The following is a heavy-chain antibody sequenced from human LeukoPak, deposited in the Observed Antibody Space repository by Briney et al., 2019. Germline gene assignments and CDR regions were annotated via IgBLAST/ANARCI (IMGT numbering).Heavy chain of an antibody. D-gene: IGHD7-27*01. CDR2: IKKDGSEE. Sequence: GGSLRLSCAASGFTFSDYWMTWVRQAPGKGPEWVANIKKDGSEEHYVDSVKGRFTVSRDNTQNSLFLQMSSLRVEDTAVYYCATYKNWVAGDVWGQGTTVSVSS. CDR1: GFTFSDYW. V-gene: IGHV3-7*01. CDR3: ATYKNWVAGDV. J-gene: IGHJ6*02.